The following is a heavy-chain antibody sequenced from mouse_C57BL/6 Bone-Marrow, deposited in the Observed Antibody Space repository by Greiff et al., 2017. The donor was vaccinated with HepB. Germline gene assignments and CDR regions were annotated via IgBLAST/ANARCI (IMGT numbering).Heavy chain of an antibody. CDR3: AKLPFYYYGSSWFAY. J-gene: IGHJ3*01. D-gene: IGHD1-1*01. CDR2: IWSGGST. CDR1: GFSLTSYG. Sequence: QVQLQQSGPGLVQPSQSLSITCTVSGFSLTSYGVHWVRQPPGKGLEWLGVIWSGGSTDYNAAFISRLSISKDNSKSQVFFKMNSLQADDTAIYYCAKLPFYYYGSSWFAYWGQGTLVTVSA. V-gene: IGHV2-4*01.